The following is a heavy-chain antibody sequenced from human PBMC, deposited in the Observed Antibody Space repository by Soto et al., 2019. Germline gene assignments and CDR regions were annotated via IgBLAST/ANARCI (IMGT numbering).Heavy chain of an antibody. J-gene: IGHJ4*02. D-gene: IGHD1-26*01. CDR2: ITWNGDNV. CDR3: VKDGKWDFLQGEPFDH. V-gene: IGHV3-9*01. Sequence: PGGSLRLSCAASGLNFDDYAMHWVRQVPGKGLEWVSGITWNGDNVAYADSVKGRFTISRDNAKSTLYLQMNSLRVEDTALYYCVKDGKWDFLQGEPFDHWRQVTLVTVSS. CDR1: GLNFDDYA.